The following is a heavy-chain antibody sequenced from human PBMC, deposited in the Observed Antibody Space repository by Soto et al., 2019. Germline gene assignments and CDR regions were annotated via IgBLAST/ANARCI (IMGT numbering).Heavy chain of an antibody. J-gene: IGHJ4*02. D-gene: IGHD6-13*01. CDR1: GFSFSDYA. Sequence: GGSLRLSCAASGFSFSDYAMSWVRQAPGKGLEWVSVISESGGSTHYADSVRGRFTVSRDNSENSLSLRMNSLRDEDTAVYFCAKRSPYSSGWYSPIFDYWGQGALVTVSS. CDR3: AKRSPYSSGWYSPIFDY. V-gene: IGHV3-23*01. CDR2: ISESGGST.